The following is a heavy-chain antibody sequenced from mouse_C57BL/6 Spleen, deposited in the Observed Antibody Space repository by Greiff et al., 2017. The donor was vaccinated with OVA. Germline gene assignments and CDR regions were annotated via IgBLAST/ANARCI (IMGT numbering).Heavy chain of an antibody. D-gene: IGHD3-2*02. CDR3: ARRDSSGSFAY. Sequence: EVQLQQSGGDLVKPGGSLKLSCAASGFTFSSYGMSWVRQTPDKRLEWVATISSGGSYTYYPDSVKGRFTISRDNAKNTLYLQMSSLKSEDTAMYYCARRDSSGSFAYWGQGTLVTVSA. V-gene: IGHV5-6*01. CDR2: ISSGGSYT. CDR1: GFTFSSYG. J-gene: IGHJ3*01.